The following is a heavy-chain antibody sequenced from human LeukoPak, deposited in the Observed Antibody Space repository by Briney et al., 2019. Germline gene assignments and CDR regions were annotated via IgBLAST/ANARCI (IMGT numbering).Heavy chain of an antibody. V-gene: IGHV1-18*01. J-gene: IGHJ4*02. CDR2: ISPYNDNT. Sequence: ASVMVSCKASGYTFSTYGISWVRQAPGQGLEWMGWISPYNDNTEYAQKFQGRVTMTTDTSTSTVYMELRSLRSDDTAMYYCAKDPPHSSGPNSPCFEFWGQGTLVTVSS. CDR1: GYTFSTYG. CDR3: AKDPPHSSGPNSPCFEF. D-gene: IGHD6-19*01.